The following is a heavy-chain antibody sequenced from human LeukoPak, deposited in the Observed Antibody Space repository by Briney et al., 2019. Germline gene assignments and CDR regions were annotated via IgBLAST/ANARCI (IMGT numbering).Heavy chain of an antibody. CDR1: GGSISSYY. J-gene: IGHJ5*02. CDR3: ARLRDPYNWFDP. CDR2: IYDSGST. Sequence: SDTQSLTCTLSGGSISSYYWSWIRHPPGKGLGWIGYIYDSGSTNYNPSLKSRVTISVDTTKNQFSLKLSSVTAANTAVYYCARLRDPYNWFDPWGQGTLVTVSS. V-gene: IGHV4-59*08.